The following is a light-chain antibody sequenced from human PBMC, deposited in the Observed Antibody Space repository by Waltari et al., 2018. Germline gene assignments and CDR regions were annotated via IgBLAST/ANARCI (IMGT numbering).Light chain of an antibody. CDR2: GAS. CDR1: QSISDS. V-gene: IGKV3-15*01. Sequence: VMTQSPATLSVSPGERATLSCRASQSISDSLAWYQQKRGQAPRLLIYGASPRATGIPARFTGSGSGTDFTLTISSLQSEDSAVYYCQQYNRWPPITFGQGTRLEI. CDR3: QQYNRWPPIT. J-gene: IGKJ5*01.